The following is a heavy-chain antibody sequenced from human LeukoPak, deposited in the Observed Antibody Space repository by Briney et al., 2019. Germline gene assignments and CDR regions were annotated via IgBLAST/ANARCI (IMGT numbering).Heavy chain of an antibody. CDR3: ARTALKNWNSVGDP. V-gene: IGHV1-18*01. CDR2: ISAYNGNT. Sequence: GASVKVSCKASGYTFTSYGISWVRQAPGQGLEWMGWISAYNGNTNYAQKLQGRVTMTTDTSTSTACMELRSLRSDDTAVYYCARTALKNWNSVGDPWGQGTLVTVSS. D-gene: IGHD1-7*01. J-gene: IGHJ5*02. CDR1: GYTFTSYG.